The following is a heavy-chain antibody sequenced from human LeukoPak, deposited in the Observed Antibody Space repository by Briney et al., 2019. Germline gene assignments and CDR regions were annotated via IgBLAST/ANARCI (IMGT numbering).Heavy chain of an antibody. CDR2: IHYSGST. J-gene: IGHJ4*02. Sequence: SETLSLTCTVSGGSISSSIYYWGWIRQPPGKGLEWIGTIHYSGSTYYNPSLKSRVIISVDTSKNQFSLRLSSVTAADTAVYFCARDEGSAYPFDYWGQGTLVTVSS. V-gene: IGHV4-39*07. CDR1: GGSISSSIYY. CDR3: ARDEGSAYPFDY. D-gene: IGHD3-22*01.